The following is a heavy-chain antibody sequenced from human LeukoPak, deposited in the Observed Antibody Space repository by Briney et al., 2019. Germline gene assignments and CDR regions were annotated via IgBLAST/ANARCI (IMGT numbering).Heavy chain of an antibody. Sequence: SETLSLTCAVSGGSFSDYYWSWIRQPPGEGLEWIGSIFSSGSTNYNTSLRSRVSISLDTSKNQFSLKLGSVTAADTAVYFCARGGYGYNRWDYFDYWGQGTLVTVSS. CDR2: IFSSGST. CDR3: ARGGYGYNRWDYFDY. D-gene: IGHD5-24*01. V-gene: IGHV4-59*01. CDR1: GGSFSDYY. J-gene: IGHJ4*02.